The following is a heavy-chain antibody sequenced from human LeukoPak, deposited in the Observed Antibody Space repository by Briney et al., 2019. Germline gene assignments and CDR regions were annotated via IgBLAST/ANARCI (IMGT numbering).Heavy chain of an antibody. CDR2: IKSKTDGGTT. J-gene: IGHJ4*02. CDR3: TTRIFH. D-gene: IGHD2/OR15-2a*01. V-gene: IGHV3-15*01. Sequence: GGSLTPSCAASGFTFSNAWMNWLRQAPGKGLVWFGRIKSKTDGGTTDYAAPVKGRFTISRDHSKNTLYLQMSSLKTGDTAVYYFTTRIFHWGQGTLVTVSS. CDR1: GFTFSNAW.